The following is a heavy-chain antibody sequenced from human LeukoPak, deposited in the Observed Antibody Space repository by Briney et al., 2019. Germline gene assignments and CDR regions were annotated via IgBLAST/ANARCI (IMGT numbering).Heavy chain of an antibody. J-gene: IGHJ4*02. Sequence: PGGSLRLSCAASGFAFSNAWMSWVRQAPGKGLEWVGRITSKIDGWTTDYAATVKGRFSISRDDSKNTLYLQINSLKIEDTAIYYCTTVARFVSLLFGELVPDYWGQGARVTVSS. V-gene: IGHV3-15*01. CDR1: GFAFSNAW. CDR3: TTVARFVSLLFGELVPDY. D-gene: IGHD3-10*01. CDR2: ITSKIDGWTT.